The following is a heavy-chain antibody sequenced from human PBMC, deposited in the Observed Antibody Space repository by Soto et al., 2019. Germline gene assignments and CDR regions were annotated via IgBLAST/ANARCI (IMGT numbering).Heavy chain of an antibody. CDR1: GFTFSSYS. J-gene: IGHJ6*02. CDR3: ARTGVPAAKRDYYYYGMDV. D-gene: IGHD2-2*01. Sequence: PGGSLRLSCAASGFTFSSYSMNWVRQAPGKGLEWVSYISSSSTIYYADSVKGRFTISRDNAKNSLYLQMNSLRDEDTAVYYCARTGVPAAKRDYYYYGMDVWGQGTTVTVSS. V-gene: IGHV3-48*02. CDR2: ISSSSTI.